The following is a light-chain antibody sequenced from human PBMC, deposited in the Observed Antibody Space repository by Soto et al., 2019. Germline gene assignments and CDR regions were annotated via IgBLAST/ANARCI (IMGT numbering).Light chain of an antibody. V-gene: IGKV4-1*01. CDR1: HTVLFSPSDQNY. J-gene: IGKJ2*01. CDR2: WAS. Sequence: DIVMTQSPESLAVSLGVRATINCKSSHTVLFSPSDQNYLAWYQQKPGQPPKLLISWASTRESGVPDRFSGSGSGTEFTLTISSLQAEDVAIYYCQQYYSTPTFGQGTKLEI. CDR3: QQYYSTPT.